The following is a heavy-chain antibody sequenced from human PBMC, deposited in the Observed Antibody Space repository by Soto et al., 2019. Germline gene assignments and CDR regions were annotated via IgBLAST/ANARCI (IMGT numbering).Heavy chain of an antibody. CDR3: ERDRALVGAFDI. CDR2: ISGSGGST. V-gene: IGHV3-23*01. CDR1: GFTFSSYA. Sequence: GGSLRLSCAASGFTFSSYAMSWVRQAPGKGLEWVSAISGSGGSTYYADSVKGRFTISRDNSKNTLYLQMNSLRAEDTAVYYCERDRALVGAFDIWGQRTMVIVSS. J-gene: IGHJ3*02. D-gene: IGHD3-10*01.